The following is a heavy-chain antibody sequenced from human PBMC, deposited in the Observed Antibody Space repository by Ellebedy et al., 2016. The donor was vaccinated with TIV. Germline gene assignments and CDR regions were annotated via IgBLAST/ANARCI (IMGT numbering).Heavy chain of an antibody. J-gene: IGHJ5*02. V-gene: IGHV4-59*01. CDR2: VYHTGTT. CDR1: GSSLIDYH. Sequence: SETLSLTCSVSGSSLIDYHWSWIRQSPRTGLEWIGNVYHTGTTIYNPSLESRVTMSLDTSKSQFSLKLKSVTAADTAVYYCARDSSGDCVFEAWGQGTLVTVSS. CDR3: ARDSSGDCVFEA. D-gene: IGHD2-21*02.